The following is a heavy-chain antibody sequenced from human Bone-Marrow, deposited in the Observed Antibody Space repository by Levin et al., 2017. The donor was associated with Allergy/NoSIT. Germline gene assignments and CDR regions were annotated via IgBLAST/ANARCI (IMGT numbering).Heavy chain of an antibody. CDR3: ALSDCRGCAFHI. V-gene: IGHV6-1*01. CDR1: GDSVSTNSAA. J-gene: IGHJ3*02. Sequence: SQTLSLTCAISGDSVSTNSAARNWIRQSPSRGLEWLGRTYYRSKWYNDYALSVKSRITINPDTSKNQFSLRLNSVTPEDTAVYYCALSDCRGCAFHIWGQGTMVTVSS. CDR2: TYYRSKWYN. D-gene: IGHD2-15*01.